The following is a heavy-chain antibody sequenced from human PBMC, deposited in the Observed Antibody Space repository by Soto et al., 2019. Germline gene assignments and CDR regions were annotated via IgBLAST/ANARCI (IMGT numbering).Heavy chain of an antibody. D-gene: IGHD2-21*01. CDR2: IWYDGSNK. CDR3: AREAVIGAFDI. J-gene: IGHJ3*02. V-gene: IGHV3-33*01. CDR1: GFTFSSYG. Sequence: QVQLVESGGGVVQPGRSLRLSCAASGFTFSSYGMHWVRQAPGKGLEWVAVIWYDGSNKYYADSVKGRFTISRDNSKNTLYLQMSSLRAEDTAVYYCAREAVIGAFDIWGQGTMVTVSS.